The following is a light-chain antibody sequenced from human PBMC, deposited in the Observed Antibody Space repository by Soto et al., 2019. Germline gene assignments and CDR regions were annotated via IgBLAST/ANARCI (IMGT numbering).Light chain of an antibody. V-gene: IGKV2-40*01. Sequence: DIVMTQTPLSLTVIPGEPASISCRSSQSLLDSDDGNTYLDWYLQKPGQSPQLLIYTVSYRASGVPDRFSGSGSGTDFTLKISRVEAEDVGVYYCMQRIEFPLTFGGGTKLDIK. CDR1: QSLLDSDDGNTY. CDR3: MQRIEFPLT. J-gene: IGKJ4*01. CDR2: TVS.